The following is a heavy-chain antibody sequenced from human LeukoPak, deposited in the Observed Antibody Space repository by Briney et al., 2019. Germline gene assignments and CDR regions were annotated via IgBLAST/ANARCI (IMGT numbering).Heavy chain of an antibody. D-gene: IGHD4-23*01. CDR2: IYYSGNT. Sequence: SETLSLTCTVSGGSISSSSYYWGWIRQPPGKGLEWIGTIYYSGNTYYNPSLKSRVTMSVDTSKNQFSLKLRSVTAPDTAVYYCAYGGNSAADYWGQGTLVTVSS. CDR3: AYGGNSAADY. CDR1: GGSISSSSYY. J-gene: IGHJ4*02. V-gene: IGHV4-39*01.